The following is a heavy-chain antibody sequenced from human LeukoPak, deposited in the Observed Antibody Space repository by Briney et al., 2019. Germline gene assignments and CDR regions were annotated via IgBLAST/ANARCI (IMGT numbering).Heavy chain of an antibody. V-gene: IGHV4-39*01. D-gene: IGHD6-6*01. CDR3: THRSSSRGFDY. CDR2: IYYSGST. CDR1: GGSISSSSYY. J-gene: IGHJ4*02. Sequence: SETLSLTCTVSGGSISSSSYYWGWLRQPPGKGLEWIGSIYYSGSTYNNPSLKSRVTISVDTSNNQFSLKLSSVPAADPAVYYCTHRSSSRGFDYWGQGTLVTVSS.